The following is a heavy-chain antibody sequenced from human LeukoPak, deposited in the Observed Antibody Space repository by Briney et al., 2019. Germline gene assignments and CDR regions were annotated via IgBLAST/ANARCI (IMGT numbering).Heavy chain of an antibody. D-gene: IGHD6-19*01. CDR1: GFTFIDYD. CDR3: ARGGIQVSGIDEFDY. J-gene: IGHJ4*02. Sequence: GGSLRLSCADSGFTFIDYDMHWVRHGIGKSLERVSAMGSRGDEGYSESVKGRFTSSRESAESPLYLQMNSLRAEDTAVYYCARGGIQVSGIDEFDYWGQGTLVTVCS. CDR2: MGSRGDE. V-gene: IGHV3-13*01.